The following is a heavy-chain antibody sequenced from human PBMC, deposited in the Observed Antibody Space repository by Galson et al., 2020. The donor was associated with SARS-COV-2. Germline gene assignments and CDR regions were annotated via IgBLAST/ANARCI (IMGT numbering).Heavy chain of an antibody. D-gene: IGHD2-15*01. Sequence: ASVKVSCKVSGYTLTELSMHWVRQAPGKGLEWMGGFDPEDGETIYAQKFQGRVTMTEDTSTDTAYMELSSLRSEDTAVYYCATAPPMIRYCSGRSCYEWGIWLDPWSHGTLVTVSS. V-gene: IGHV1-24*01. CDR3: ATAPPMIRYCSGRSCYEWGIWLDP. CDR2: FDPEDGET. CDR1: GYTLTELS. J-gene: IGHJ5*02.